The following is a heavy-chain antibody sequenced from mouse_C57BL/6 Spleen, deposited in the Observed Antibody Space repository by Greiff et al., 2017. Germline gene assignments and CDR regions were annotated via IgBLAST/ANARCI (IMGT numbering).Heavy chain of an antibody. CDR2: INPSSGYT. V-gene: IGHV1-7*01. CDR1: GYTFTSYW. Sequence: QVQLQQSGAELAKPGASVKLSCTASGYTFTSYWMHWVKPRPGQGLEWIGYINPSSGYTKYHQKFKDKATLPADQSSSTAYMQLSSLTYEDSAVEYGARGPEGYAMDYWGQGTSVTVSS. CDR3: ARGPEGYAMDY. J-gene: IGHJ4*01.